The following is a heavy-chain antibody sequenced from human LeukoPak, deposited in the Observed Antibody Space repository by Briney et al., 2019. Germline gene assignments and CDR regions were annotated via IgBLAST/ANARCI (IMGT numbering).Heavy chain of an antibody. D-gene: IGHD5-12*01. V-gene: IGHV3-23*01. Sequence: PRGSLRLSCAASGFTFSSYAMSWVRQAPGKGLEWVSAISGSGGSTYYADSVKGRFTISRDNSKNTLYLQMNSLRAEDTAVYYCAKVDIVATGLDYFDYWGQGTLVTVSS. CDR2: ISGSGGST. J-gene: IGHJ4*02. CDR1: GFTFSSYA. CDR3: AKVDIVATGLDYFDY.